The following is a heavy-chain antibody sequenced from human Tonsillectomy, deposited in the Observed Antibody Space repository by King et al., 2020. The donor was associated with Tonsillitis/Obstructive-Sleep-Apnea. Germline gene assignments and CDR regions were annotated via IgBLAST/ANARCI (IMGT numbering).Heavy chain of an antibody. V-gene: IGHV6-1*01. J-gene: IGHJ3*01. CDR1: GDSVSSNRAA. CDR2: TYYKSKWYN. CDR3: ARGDPPPDDAFDV. Sequence: VQLPQSGPGLVKPSQTLSLTCAISGDSVSSNRAAWNWIRQSPSRGLEWLGRTYYKSKWYNDYAESVESRITITPDTAKNQFSLQLNSVTPEDTAIYYCARGDPPPDDAFDVWGQGTMVTVSS.